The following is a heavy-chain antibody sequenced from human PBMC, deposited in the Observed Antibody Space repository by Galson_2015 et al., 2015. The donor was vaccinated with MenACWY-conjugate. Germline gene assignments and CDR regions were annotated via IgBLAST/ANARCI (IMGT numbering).Heavy chain of an antibody. CDR2: ISGRDGST. CDR3: VKGGWLDD. Sequence: SLRLSCAASGFSFATFDMSWGRLAPGEGLEWVSFISGRDGSTHYADSVKGRFTISRDNSKNTLYLQMSSLRAEDTAVYYCVKGGWLDDWGQGSLVTVSS. D-gene: IGHD2-15*01. J-gene: IGHJ4*02. CDR1: GFSFATFD. V-gene: IGHV3-23*01.